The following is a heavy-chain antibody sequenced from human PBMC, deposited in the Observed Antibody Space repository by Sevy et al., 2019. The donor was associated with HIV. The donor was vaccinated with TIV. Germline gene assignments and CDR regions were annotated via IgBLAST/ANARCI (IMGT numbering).Heavy chain of an antibody. V-gene: IGHV3-74*01. CDR3: AKSDDSSGNYYYYGMDV. J-gene: IGHJ6*02. D-gene: IGHD3-22*01. Sequence: GGSLRLSCAASGFTFSSYWMHWVRQAPGKGLVWVSRINSDGSSTSYADSVKGRFTTSRDNAKNTLYLQMNSLRAEDTAVYYCAKSDDSSGNYYYYGMDVWGQGTTVTVSS. CDR2: INSDGSST. CDR1: GFTFSSYW.